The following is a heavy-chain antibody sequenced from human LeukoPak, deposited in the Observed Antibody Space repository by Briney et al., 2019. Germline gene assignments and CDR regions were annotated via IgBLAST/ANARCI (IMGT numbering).Heavy chain of an antibody. J-gene: IGHJ4*02. CDR2: IKQDGSEK. V-gene: IGHV3-7*04. Sequence: PGGSLRLSCAASGFTFSSHWMSWVRQAPGKGLEWVANIKQDGSEKYYVDSVKGRFTISRDNAKNSLYLQMNSLRAEDTAVYYCAREGLSGPLDYWGQGTLVTVSS. CDR1: GFTFSSHW. D-gene: IGHD3-3*01. CDR3: AREGLSGPLDY.